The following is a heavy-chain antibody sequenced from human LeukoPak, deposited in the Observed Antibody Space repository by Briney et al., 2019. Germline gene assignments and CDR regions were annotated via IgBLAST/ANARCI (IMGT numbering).Heavy chain of an antibody. J-gene: IGHJ5*02. D-gene: IGHD3-10*01. Sequence: SETLSLTCTVAGGSISTSSYYWGWIRQPPGKGLEWIGSIYHSGSTYYNPSLKSRVTISVDTSKNQFSLKVSSVTAADTAVYYCARGPYGSDHMYNWFDPWGQGTVVTVSS. CDR2: IYHSGST. CDR3: ARGPYGSDHMYNWFDP. V-gene: IGHV4-39*07. CDR1: GGSISTSSYY.